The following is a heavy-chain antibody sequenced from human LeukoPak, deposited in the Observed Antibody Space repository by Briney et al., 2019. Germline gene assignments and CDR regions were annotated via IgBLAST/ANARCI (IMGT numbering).Heavy chain of an antibody. D-gene: IGHD3-10*02. CDR1: GFTFSTYS. CDR3: AELGITMIGGV. V-gene: IGHV3-21*01. J-gene: IGHJ6*04. CDR2: ISSSSSYI. Sequence: GGSLRLSCAASGFTFSTYSMNWVRQAPGKGLEWVSSISSSSSYIYYADSMKGRFTISRDNAKNSLYLQMNSLRAEDTAVYYCAELGITMIGGVWGKGTTVTISS.